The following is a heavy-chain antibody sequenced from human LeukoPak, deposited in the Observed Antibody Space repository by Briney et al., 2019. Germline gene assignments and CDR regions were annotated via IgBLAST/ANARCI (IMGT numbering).Heavy chain of an antibody. Sequence: ASVKVSCKASGYTFTGYYIHWVRRAPGQGLEWMGWINPNSGGTNYAQKFQGRVTMTRDTSISTAYMELSTLRSDDTAVYYCARAMFVVVVAATPGFDPWGQGTLVTVSS. CDR1: GYTFTGYY. J-gene: IGHJ5*02. V-gene: IGHV1-2*02. CDR2: INPNSGGT. CDR3: ARAMFVVVVAATPGFDP. D-gene: IGHD2-15*01.